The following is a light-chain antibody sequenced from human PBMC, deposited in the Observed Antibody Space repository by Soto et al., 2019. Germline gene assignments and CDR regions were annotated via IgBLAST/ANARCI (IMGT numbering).Light chain of an antibody. CDR3: QQYNSWLWT. J-gene: IGKJ1*01. Sequence: VMTQAPATLSVSPGERATLSCRASQTINNNVAWYQLKDGQVPRLLIYGASTRATGIPARFSGSGSGTEFTLTISSLQSEDFAVYYCQQYNSWLWTFGQGTKVDIK. V-gene: IGKV3-15*01. CDR2: GAS. CDR1: QTINNN.